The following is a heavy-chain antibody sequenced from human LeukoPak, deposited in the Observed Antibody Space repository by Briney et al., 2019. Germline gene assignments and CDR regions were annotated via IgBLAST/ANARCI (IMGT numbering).Heavy chain of an antibody. CDR3: ARDPYSSSWYVTFDDAFDI. CDR1: GLTFSSHG. D-gene: IGHD6-13*01. V-gene: IGHV3-48*01. CDR2: ISSSSSTI. J-gene: IGHJ3*02. Sequence: GGSLRLSCAASGLTFSSHGMLWVRQAPGKGLEWVSYISSSSSTIYYADSVKGRFTISRDNAKNSLYLQMNSLRAEDTAVYYCARDPYSSSWYVTFDDAFDIWGQGTMVTVSS.